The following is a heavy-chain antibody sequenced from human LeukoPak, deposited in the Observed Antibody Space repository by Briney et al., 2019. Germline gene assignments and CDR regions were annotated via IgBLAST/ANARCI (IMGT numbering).Heavy chain of an antibody. Sequence: SQTLSLTCTVSGGSISSSGYYWSWLRQHAGKGLEWIGYIYYSGSTDYNPSLKSRFTMSVDTSKKQFSLKLSSVTAEDTAVYYCARSAVRGVIESTSAPWGQGTQVTASA. V-gene: IGHV4-31*03. CDR2: IYYSGST. J-gene: IGHJ5*02. CDR3: ARSAVRGVIESTSAP. D-gene: IGHD3-10*01. CDR1: GGSISSSGYY.